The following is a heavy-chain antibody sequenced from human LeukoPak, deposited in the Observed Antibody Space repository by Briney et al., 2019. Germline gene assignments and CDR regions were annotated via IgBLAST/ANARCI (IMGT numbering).Heavy chain of an antibody. J-gene: IGHJ4*02. V-gene: IGHV3-30*01. CDR2: ISYDGSNK. CDR1: GFTFSSYA. Sequence: GRSLRLSCAASGFTFSSYAMHWIRQAPGKGLEWVPVISYDGSNKYYADSVKGRFTISRDNSKNTLYLQMNSLRAEDTAVYYCARDYYYDSSGYSPDYWGQGTLVTVSS. CDR3: ARDYYYDSSGYSPDY. D-gene: IGHD3-22*01.